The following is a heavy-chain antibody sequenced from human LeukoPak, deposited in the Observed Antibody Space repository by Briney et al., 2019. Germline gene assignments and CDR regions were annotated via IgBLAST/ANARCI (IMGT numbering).Heavy chain of an antibody. CDR2: INHSGST. D-gene: IGHD2-2*01. Sequence: SETLSLTCAVYGGSFRGYYWSWIRQPPGKGLEWIGEINHSGSTNYNPSLKSRVTISLDTFMKKFSLKLNSVTAADTAVYYCASTERCSTTCPLDYWGQGTLVTVSS. CDR3: ASTERCSTTCPLDY. V-gene: IGHV4-34*01. CDR1: GGSFRGYY. J-gene: IGHJ4*02.